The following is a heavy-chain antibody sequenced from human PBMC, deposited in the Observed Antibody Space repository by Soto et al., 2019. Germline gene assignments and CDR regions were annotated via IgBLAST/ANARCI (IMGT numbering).Heavy chain of an antibody. CDR2: INGEADGGTT. D-gene: IGHD3-22*01. J-gene: IGHJ4*02. CDR1: GFSFNNAW. V-gene: IGHV3-15*01. CDR3: TTGLSNGYYNFDY. Sequence: HIVESGGGLVQPGGSFRLACAASGFSFNNAWMSWVRQAPGKGLEWVGRINGEADGGTTDYAAPVKGRITISRDHSKDELSLQMYRLKAEDTAVYYCTTGLSNGYYNFDYWGQGTPVTVSS.